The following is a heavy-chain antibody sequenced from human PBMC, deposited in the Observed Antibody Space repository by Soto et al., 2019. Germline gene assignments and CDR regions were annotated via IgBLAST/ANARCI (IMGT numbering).Heavy chain of an antibody. CDR3: VRQGFGALHGLVHV. Sequence: ETLSLTCIVSSGSMSSSLNHWGWIRQPPGKGLEWIGNINYSGSTYYNPSLQSRLTISVDTSNNQFSLKLTSVTATDTAVYYCVRQGFGALHGLVHVWGQGTTVTVSS. V-gene: IGHV4-39*01. CDR2: INYSGST. J-gene: IGHJ6*02. CDR1: SGSMSSSLNH. D-gene: IGHD3-10*01.